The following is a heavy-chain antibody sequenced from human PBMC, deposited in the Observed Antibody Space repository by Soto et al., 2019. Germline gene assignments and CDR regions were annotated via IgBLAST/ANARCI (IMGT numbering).Heavy chain of an antibody. V-gene: IGHV1-69*13. CDR1: GGTFSSYA. Sequence: SVKVSCKASGGTFSSYAISWVRQAPGQGLEWMGGIIPIFGTANYAQKFQGRVTITADESTSTAYMELSSLRSEDTAVYYCAGGARYSHAYYDMDVWGQGTTVTVSS. D-gene: IGHD3-9*01. CDR3: AGGARYSHAYYDMDV. J-gene: IGHJ6*02. CDR2: IIPIFGTA.